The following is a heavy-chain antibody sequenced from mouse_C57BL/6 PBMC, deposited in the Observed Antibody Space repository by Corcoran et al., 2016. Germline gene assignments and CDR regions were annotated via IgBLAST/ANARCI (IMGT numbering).Heavy chain of an antibody. D-gene: IGHD1-1*01. CDR2: INTYSGVP. CDR1: GYTFTTYG. Sequence: QIQLVQSGPELKKPGETVKISCKASGYTFTTYGMSWVKQAPGKGLKWMGWINTYSGVPTYADDFKGRFAFSLETSASTAYLQINNLKNEDTATYFCARRGLAYYYGSSYWYFDVWCTGTTVTVTS. CDR3: ARRGLAYYYGSSYWYFDV. V-gene: IGHV9-3*01. J-gene: IGHJ1*03.